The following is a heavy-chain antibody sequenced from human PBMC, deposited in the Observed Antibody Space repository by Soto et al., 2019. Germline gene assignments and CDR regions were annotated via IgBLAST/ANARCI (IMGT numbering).Heavy chain of an antibody. CDR2: ISYDGSLQ. Sequence: QAQLVESGGGVVQPGRSLRLSCAASGFAFSSYGMRWVRQAPGTGLEWVAVISYDGSLQHYADSVKGRFTISRDNSKKMVLLQMGSLRAEVTAVYYCVSDRGYGHASVPYSWGQGTLVSVSS. CDR1: GFAFSSYG. V-gene: IGHV3-30*03. J-gene: IGHJ4*02. D-gene: IGHD5-18*01. CDR3: VSDRGYGHASVPYS.